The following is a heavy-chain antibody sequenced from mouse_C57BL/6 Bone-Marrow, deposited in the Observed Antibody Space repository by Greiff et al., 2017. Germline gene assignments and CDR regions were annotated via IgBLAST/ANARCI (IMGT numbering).Heavy chain of an antibody. CDR2: MHPNESRP. J-gene: IGHJ4*01. CDR1: GYTFTNYW. CDR3: ARAYDDGDYNVDY. Sequence: QVPLQQPGAELVKPGASVKLSCKASGYTFTNYWMHWVKPRPGQGLEWIGMMHPNESRPDYHQKFKSEATLSVDKSSRTAYMELSSLTSEDSAVYYCARAYDDGDYNVDYWGQGTAVTVSS. D-gene: IGHD2-4*01. V-gene: IGHV1-64*01.